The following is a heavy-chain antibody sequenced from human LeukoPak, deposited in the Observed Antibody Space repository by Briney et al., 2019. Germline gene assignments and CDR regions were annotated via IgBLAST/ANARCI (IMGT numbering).Heavy chain of an antibody. V-gene: IGHV1-8*01. CDR2: MNPNSGNT. D-gene: IGHD6-6*01. Sequence: ASVKVSCKASGYTFTSYDINWVRQATGQGLEWMGWMNPNSGNTGYAQKFQGRVTMTTDTSTSTAYMELRSLRSDDTAVYYCARDGIAARPRRWPFDDWGQGTLVTVSS. CDR1: GYTFTSYD. CDR3: ARDGIAARPRRWPFDD. J-gene: IGHJ4*02.